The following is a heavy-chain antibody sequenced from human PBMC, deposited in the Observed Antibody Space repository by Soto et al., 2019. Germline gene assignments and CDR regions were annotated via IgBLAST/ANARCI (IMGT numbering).Heavy chain of an antibody. Sequence: EVQLVESGGGLVQPGGSLRLSCAASGFTFSSYWMSWVRQAPGKGLEWVANIKQDGSEKYYVDSVKGRFTISRDNAKNSLYLQMNSLRAEDTAVYYCATRVAYGDYVWVGYFQHWGQGTLVTVSS. V-gene: IGHV3-7*03. CDR3: ATRVAYGDYVWVGYFQH. CDR1: GFTFSSYW. CDR2: IKQDGSEK. J-gene: IGHJ1*01. D-gene: IGHD4-17*01.